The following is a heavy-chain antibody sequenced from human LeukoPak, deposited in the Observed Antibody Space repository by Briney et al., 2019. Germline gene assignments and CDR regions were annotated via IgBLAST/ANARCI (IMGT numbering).Heavy chain of an antibody. J-gene: IGHJ6*02. CDR3: AKDRVTEAYGMEV. CDR1: GFIFSSYG. Sequence: PGGSLRLSCAASGFIFSSYGMHWVRQAPGKGPEWVAVIRNDGSHKYYADSVKGRFTISRDNSKNTLVLQMNSLTAEDTAVYYCAKDRVTEAYGMEVWGQGTTVTVSS. CDR2: IRNDGSHK. V-gene: IGHV3-30*02.